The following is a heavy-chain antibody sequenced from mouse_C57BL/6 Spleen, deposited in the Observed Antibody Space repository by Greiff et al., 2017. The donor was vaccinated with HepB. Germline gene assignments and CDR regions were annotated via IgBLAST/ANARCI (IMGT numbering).Heavy chain of an antibody. J-gene: IGHJ4*01. D-gene: IGHD2-1*01. Sequence: VQLQQSGPGLVQPSQSLSITCTVSGFSLTSYGVHWVRQSPGKGLEWMGVIWSGGSTDYNAAFISRMSISKDNSKSQVFFKRNSMQAYDTAIYDCARNSDYGNTYAMDYWGQGTSVTVSS. V-gene: IGHV2-2*01. CDR3: ARNSDYGNTYAMDY. CDR1: GFSLTSYG. CDR2: IWSGGST.